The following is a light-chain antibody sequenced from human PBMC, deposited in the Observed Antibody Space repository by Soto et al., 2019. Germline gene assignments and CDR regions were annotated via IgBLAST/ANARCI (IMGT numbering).Light chain of an antibody. CDR3: QQYGSSPLT. CDR2: GAS. V-gene: IGKV3-20*01. Sequence: EIVLTQSPGTLSLSPGERATLSCRASQSVSSSYLVWYQQHPGQAPRLLIYGASSRATGIPDRFSGSGSGTDFTLTISRLEPEDFAVYYCQQYGSSPLTFGGGTKVDIK. J-gene: IGKJ4*01. CDR1: QSVSSSY.